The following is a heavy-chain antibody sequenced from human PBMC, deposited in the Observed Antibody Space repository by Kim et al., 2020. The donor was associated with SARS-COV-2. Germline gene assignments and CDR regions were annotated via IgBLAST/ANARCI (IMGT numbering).Heavy chain of an antibody. Sequence: NSGGTNYAQKFQGRVTMTRDTSISTAYMELSRLRSDDTAVYYCARDLGDYWGQGTLVTVSS. D-gene: IGHD7-27*01. J-gene: IGHJ4*02. V-gene: IGHV1-2*02. CDR2: NSGGT. CDR3: ARDLGDY.